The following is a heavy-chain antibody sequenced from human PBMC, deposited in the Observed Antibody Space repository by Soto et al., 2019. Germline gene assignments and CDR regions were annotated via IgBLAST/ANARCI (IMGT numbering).Heavy chain of an antibody. CDR2: IYSGGST. J-gene: IGHJ3*02. D-gene: IGHD3-22*01. Sequence: GGSLRLSCAASGFTVSSNYMSWVRQAPGKGLEWVSVIYSGGSTYYADSVKGRFTISRHNSKNTLYLQMNSLRAEDTAVYYCARVFGDSSGYYLFAFDIWGQGTMVTVSS. V-gene: IGHV3-53*04. CDR3: ARVFGDSSGYYLFAFDI. CDR1: GFTVSSNY.